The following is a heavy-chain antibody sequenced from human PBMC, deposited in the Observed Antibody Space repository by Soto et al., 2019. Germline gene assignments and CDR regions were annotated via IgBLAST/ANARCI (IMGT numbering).Heavy chain of an antibody. V-gene: IGHV3-48*02. D-gene: IGHD3-16*01. J-gene: IGHJ6*02. CDR1: GFTFSSYS. CDR2: ISSSSSTI. CDR3: ARDPSTVNAFYYYYGMDV. Sequence: GGSLRLSCAASGFTFSSYSMNWVRQAPGKGLEWVSYISSSSSTIYYADSVKGRFTISRDNAKNSLYLQMNSLRDEDTAVYYCARDPSTVNAFYYYYGMDVWGQGTTVTVSS.